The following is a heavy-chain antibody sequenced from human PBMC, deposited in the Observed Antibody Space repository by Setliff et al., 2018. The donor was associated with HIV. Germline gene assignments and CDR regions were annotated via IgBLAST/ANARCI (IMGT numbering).Heavy chain of an antibody. D-gene: IGHD4-17*01. CDR3: ARAILYGDFGY. CDR1: GYTFSNYG. J-gene: IGHJ4*02. CDR2: ISAFSGDT. V-gene: IGHV1-18*01. Sequence: ASVKVSCKASGYTFSNYGISWVRQAPGQGLEWMGWISAFSGDTYYAQRFQGRLTMTTDTSTSTAYMELRSLTSDDTAVYFCARAILYGDFGYRGQGTLVTVSS.